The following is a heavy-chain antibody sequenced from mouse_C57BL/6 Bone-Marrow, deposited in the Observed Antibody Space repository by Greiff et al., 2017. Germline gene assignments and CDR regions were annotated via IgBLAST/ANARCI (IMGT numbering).Heavy chain of an antibody. D-gene: IGHD2-1*01. CDR1: GFNIKDYY. J-gene: IGHJ2*01. V-gene: IGHV14-1*01. CDR2: IDPEGGDT. CDR3: TTFEMPYGNLRAY. Sequence: VQLQQSGAELVRPGASVKLSCTASGFNIKDYYMHWVKQRPEQGLEWIGRIDPEGGDTEYAPKFQGKATMTADTPPNTAYLQLSSLTSEDTAVYYCTTFEMPYGNLRAYWGQGTTLTVSS.